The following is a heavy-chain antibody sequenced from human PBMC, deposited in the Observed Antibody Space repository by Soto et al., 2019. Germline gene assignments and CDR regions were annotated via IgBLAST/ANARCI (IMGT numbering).Heavy chain of an antibody. CDR3: ARFDCSGGSCYPNYYYYGMDV. V-gene: IGHV4-31*03. D-gene: IGHD2-15*01. J-gene: IGHJ6*02. CDR2: IYYSGST. CDR1: GGSISSGGYY. Sequence: SETLSLTCTVSGGSISSGGYYWSWIRQHPGKGLEWIGYIYYSGSTYYNPSLKSRVTISVDTSKNQFSLKLSSVTAADTAVYYCARFDCSGGSCYPNYYYYGMDVWGQGTTAT.